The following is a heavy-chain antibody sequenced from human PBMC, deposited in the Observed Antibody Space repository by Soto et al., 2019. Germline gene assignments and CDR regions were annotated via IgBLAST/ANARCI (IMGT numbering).Heavy chain of an antibody. CDR2: IRDGGEST. D-gene: IGHD2-15*01. J-gene: IGHJ3*02. CDR1: GFIFGNYM. CDR3: APHVHCSGGSCHYDVFDI. V-gene: IGHV3-23*01. Sequence: EVQLLESGGGLVQPGESLRLSCAVSGFIFGNYMMTWVRQAPGKGLEWVSTIRDGGESTYYADSVKGQFTISRDNSKNTVYLQMDSLGVEDTAVYYCAPHVHCSGGSCHYDVFDIRGQGTMVTVSS.